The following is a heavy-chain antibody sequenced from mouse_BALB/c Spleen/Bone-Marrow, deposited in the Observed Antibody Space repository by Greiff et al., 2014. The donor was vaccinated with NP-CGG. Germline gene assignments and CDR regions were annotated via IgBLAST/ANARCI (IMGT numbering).Heavy chain of an antibody. CDR3: AIYYGNYYAMDY. J-gene: IGHJ4*01. CDR1: GFNIKDTY. Sequence: EVQLQQSGAELVKPGASVKLFCTASGFNIKDTYMHWVKQRPEQGLEWIGRIDPANGNTKYDPKFQGKATITADTSSNTAYLQLSSLTSEDTAVYYCAIYYGNYYAMDYWGQGTSVTVSS. D-gene: IGHD2-1*01. V-gene: IGHV14-3*02. CDR2: IDPANGNT.